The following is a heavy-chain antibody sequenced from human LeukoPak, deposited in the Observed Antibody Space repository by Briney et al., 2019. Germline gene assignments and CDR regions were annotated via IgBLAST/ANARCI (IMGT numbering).Heavy chain of an antibody. Sequence: PSETLSLTCSVSGASVSSSHWNWIRQSPGKGLEWIANVDYNGSTKYNPSLKSRVNISADTSKNQFSLKLRSVTAADTAVYYCARHYPNHRYDSSGYYYGGFDYWGQGTPVTVSS. J-gene: IGHJ4*02. V-gene: IGHV4-59*08. D-gene: IGHD3-22*01. CDR2: VDYNGST. CDR3: ARHYPNHRYDSSGYYYGGFDY. CDR1: GASVSSSH.